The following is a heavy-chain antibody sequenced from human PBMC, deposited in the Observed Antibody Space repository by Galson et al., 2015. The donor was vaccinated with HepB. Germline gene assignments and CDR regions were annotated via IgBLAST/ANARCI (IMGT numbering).Heavy chain of an antibody. CDR3: VRDYGSADF. J-gene: IGHJ4*02. Sequence: SLRLSCAASGFTFSYYSMNWVRQAPGKGLQWVSSISSDSSHIYYAASVKSRFTISRDNAKNSLYLQMNSLSAEDTAVYYCVRDYGSADFWGQGTLVTVSS. D-gene: IGHD3-10*01. CDR1: GFTFSYYS. V-gene: IGHV3-21*01. CDR2: ISSDSSHI.